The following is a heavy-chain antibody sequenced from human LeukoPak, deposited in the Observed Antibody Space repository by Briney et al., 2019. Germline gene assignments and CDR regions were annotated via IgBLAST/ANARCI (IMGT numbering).Heavy chain of an antibody. D-gene: IGHD2-15*01. CDR3: ARRPEFDNTHYHYFDY. CDR2: IHHSGST. J-gene: IGHJ4*02. CDR1: PDSTTSNF. V-gene: IGHV4-39*01. Sequence: PSETLSLTCTVSPDSTTSNFWSWVRPPAGKGLEWIGSIHHSGSTYYNPSLKSRVAIFVDTSKNQFSLILHSVAAADTAVYYCARRPEFDNTHYHYFDYWGQGALVTVSS.